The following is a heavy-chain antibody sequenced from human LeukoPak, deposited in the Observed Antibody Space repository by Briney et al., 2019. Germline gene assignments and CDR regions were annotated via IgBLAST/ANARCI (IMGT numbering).Heavy chain of an antibody. CDR1: GFAFSNYA. V-gene: IGHV3-30*18. D-gene: IGHD1-1*01. CDR3: ANVMAERRALTPYFDS. CDR2: ISFDGINT. Sequence: PGGSLRLSCVASGFAFSNYAIHWVRQAPGKGLGWVAAISFDGINTHYPDSVKGRFFMSRDTPIKTVYLQLNDLRPEDTADYSCANVMAERRALTPYFDSWGQGALVTVSS. J-gene: IGHJ4*02.